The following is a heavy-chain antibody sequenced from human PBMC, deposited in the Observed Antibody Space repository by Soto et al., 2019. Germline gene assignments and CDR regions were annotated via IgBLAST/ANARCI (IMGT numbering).Heavy chain of an antibody. J-gene: IGHJ1*01. V-gene: IGHV3-20*04. Sequence: EVQLVESGGGVVRPGGSLRLSCAASGFTFDDYGISWVRQAPGKGLEWVSGMNWNGGSTGYADSVKGRFTISRDNAKNSLNLQMNSLRAEDTSLYYCARSGSGGYPYFQHWGQGTLVTVSS. CDR3: ARSGSGGYPYFQH. D-gene: IGHD2-15*01. CDR1: GFTFDDYG. CDR2: MNWNGGST.